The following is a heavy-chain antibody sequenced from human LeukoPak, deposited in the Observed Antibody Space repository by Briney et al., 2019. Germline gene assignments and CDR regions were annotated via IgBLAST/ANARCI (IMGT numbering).Heavy chain of an antibody. J-gene: IGHJ4*02. Sequence: GGSLRLSCAASGFTFSAYDMNWVRQAPGKGLEWVSVISGSGGTTYYADSVKGRFTLSGDNSKNTLYLQMNSLRVEDTAVYYCAKGPYTIGWYQKILDYWGQGTLVTVSS. CDR2: ISGSGGTT. D-gene: IGHD6-19*01. CDR1: GFTFSAYD. CDR3: AKGPYTIGWYQKILDY. V-gene: IGHV3-23*01.